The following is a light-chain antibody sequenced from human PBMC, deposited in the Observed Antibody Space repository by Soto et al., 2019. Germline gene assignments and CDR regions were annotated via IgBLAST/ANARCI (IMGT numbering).Light chain of an antibody. V-gene: IGKV3-20*01. CDR3: QQYGGSPYT. J-gene: IGKJ2*01. Sequence: EIVLTQSPDTLSLSPGERVTLSCSASQSVTNKRLAWYQQKPGQAPRLLIYGASSRAGGIPDKFSGSGSGTDFTLTINRLEPEDFAVYYCQQYGGSPYTFAQGTKLEI. CDR1: QSVTNKR. CDR2: GAS.